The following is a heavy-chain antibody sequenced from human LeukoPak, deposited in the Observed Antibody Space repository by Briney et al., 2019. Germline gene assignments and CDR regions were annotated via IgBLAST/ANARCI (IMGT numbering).Heavy chain of an antibody. CDR1: GFTFSSYG. V-gene: IGHV3-30*02. D-gene: IGHD2-15*01. Sequence: GGTLRLSCAASGFTFSSYGMHWVRQAPGKWLEWVAFIRYDGSNKYYADSVKGRFTISRDNSKNTLYLQMNSLRAEDTAVYYCAKDGCGSCYTLDVWGKGTTVTVSS. CDR3: AKDGCGSCYTLDV. CDR2: IRYDGSNK. J-gene: IGHJ6*04.